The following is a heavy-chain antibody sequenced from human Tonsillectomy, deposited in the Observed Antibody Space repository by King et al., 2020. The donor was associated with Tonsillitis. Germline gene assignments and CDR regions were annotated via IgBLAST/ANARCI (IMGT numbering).Heavy chain of an antibody. D-gene: IGHD3-10*01. CDR3: ARGRWFGGFDY. J-gene: IGHJ4*02. CDR1: GYTFTSYA. CDR2: INAGNGNT. Sequence: QLVQSGAEVKKPGASVKVSCKASGYTFTSYAMHWVRQAPGQRLEWMGWINAGNGNTKYAQKFQGRVTITRDTSASTAYKELSRLRSEDTAVYYCARGRWFGGFDYWGQGTLVTVSS. V-gene: IGHV1-3*01.